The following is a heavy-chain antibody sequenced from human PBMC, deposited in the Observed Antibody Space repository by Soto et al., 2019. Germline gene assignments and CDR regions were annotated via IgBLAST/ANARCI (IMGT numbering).Heavy chain of an antibody. Sequence: QVRLVESGGGLVKPGGPLRLSCAASGFTFSDYYMSWIRQAPGKGLEWVSYISSSGSTIYYADSVKGRFTISRDNAKNSLYVQMNSLRAEDTAVYYCARAYYYDSSGYYPLNWYFDLWGRGTLVTVSS. D-gene: IGHD3-22*01. CDR3: ARAYYYDSSGYYPLNWYFDL. J-gene: IGHJ2*01. CDR1: GFTFSDYY. V-gene: IGHV3-11*01. CDR2: ISSSGSTI.